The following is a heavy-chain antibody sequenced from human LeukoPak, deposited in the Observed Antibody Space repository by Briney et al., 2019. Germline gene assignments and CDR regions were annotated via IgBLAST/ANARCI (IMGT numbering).Heavy chain of an antibody. Sequence: GGSLRLSCAASGFTFSSYGMHWVRQAPGKGLEWVAVIWHDGSNKYYADSVKGRFTISRDNSKNTLYLQMNSLRAEDTAVYYCARGLYDSSGYYYFPHYWGQGTLVTVSS. D-gene: IGHD3-22*01. CDR3: ARGLYDSSGYYYFPHY. V-gene: IGHV3-33*01. CDR1: GFTFSSYG. J-gene: IGHJ4*02. CDR2: IWHDGSNK.